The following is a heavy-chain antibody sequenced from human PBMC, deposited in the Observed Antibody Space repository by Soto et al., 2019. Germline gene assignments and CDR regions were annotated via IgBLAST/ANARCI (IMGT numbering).Heavy chain of an antibody. D-gene: IGHD6-19*01. CDR3: AREGAVAVAGSKNAFDI. J-gene: IGHJ3*02. CDR1: GFTFSSYS. Sequence: PGGSLRLSCAASGFTFSSYSMNWVRQAPGKGLEWVSYISSSSSTIYYADSVKGRFTISRDNAKNSLYLQMNSLRAEDTAVYYCAREGAVAVAGSKNAFDIWGQGTMVTVSS. V-gene: IGHV3-48*01. CDR2: ISSSSSTI.